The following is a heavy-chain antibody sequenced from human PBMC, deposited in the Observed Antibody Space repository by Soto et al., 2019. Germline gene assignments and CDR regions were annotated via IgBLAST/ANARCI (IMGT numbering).Heavy chain of an antibody. D-gene: IGHD6-19*01. V-gene: IGHV1-2*02. J-gene: IGHJ4*02. CDR3: ARSPGAGYLAVAGYYFDY. CDR1: GYTFTGYY. CDR2: INPNSGGT. Sequence: QVQLVQSGAEVKKPGASVKVSCKASGYTFTGYYMHWVRQAPGQGLEWMGWINPNSGGTNYAQKFQGRVTMTRDTSISTAYMELSRLRSDDTAVYYCARSPGAGYLAVAGYYFDYWGQGTLVTVSS.